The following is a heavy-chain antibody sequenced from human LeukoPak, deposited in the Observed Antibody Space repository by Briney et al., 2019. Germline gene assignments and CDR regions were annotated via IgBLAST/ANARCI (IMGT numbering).Heavy chain of an antibody. J-gene: IGHJ3*02. CDR2: IYPGDSDT. CDR3: ARGRARHAFDI. V-gene: IGHV5-51*01. Sequence: GASLKVSCKGSGYIFTSYWIGWVRQLPGKGLEWMGIIYPGDSDTRYSPSFQGQVTISADKSISTAYLQWSSLKASDTAMYYCARGRARHAFDIWGQGTMVTVSS. CDR1: GYIFTSYW.